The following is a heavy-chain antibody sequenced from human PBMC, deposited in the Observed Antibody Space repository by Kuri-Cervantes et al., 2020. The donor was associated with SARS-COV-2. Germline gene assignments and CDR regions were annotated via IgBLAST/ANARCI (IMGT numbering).Heavy chain of an antibody. CDR2: ISSSSSYI. Sequence: GESLKISCAASGFTFSSYSMNWVRQAPGKGLEWVSSISSSSSYIYYADSVKGRFTISRDNAKNSLYLQMNSLRAEDTAVYYCARDTITIFGVVTLFDYWGQGTLVTVSS. V-gene: IGHV3-21*01. CDR3: ARDTITIFGVVTLFDY. J-gene: IGHJ4*02. D-gene: IGHD3-3*01. CDR1: GFTFSSYS.